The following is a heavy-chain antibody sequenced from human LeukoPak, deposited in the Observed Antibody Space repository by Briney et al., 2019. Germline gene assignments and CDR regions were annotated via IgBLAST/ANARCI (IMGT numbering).Heavy chain of an antibody. CDR3: ARGNRIQLWSMDV. D-gene: IGHD5-18*01. J-gene: IGHJ6*03. Sequence: SETLSLTCAVYGGSFSGYYWSWIRQPPGKGLEWIGGINQSGSTNCNPSLKSRVTISVDTSKNQFSLKLSSVTAADTAVYYCARGNRIQLWSMDVWGKGTTVTVSS. CDR1: GGSFSGYY. CDR2: INQSGST. V-gene: IGHV4-34*01.